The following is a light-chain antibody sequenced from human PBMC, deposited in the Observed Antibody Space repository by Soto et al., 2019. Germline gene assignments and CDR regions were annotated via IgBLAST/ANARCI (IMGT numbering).Light chain of an antibody. CDR3: QSYDNTLSGPIYV. J-gene: IGLJ1*01. CDR2: GNT. CDR1: TSNIGAGYD. Sequence: QSVLTQPPSVSGALGQRVTISCTGITSNIGAGYDVHWYQLLPGRAPKLLIYGNTNRPSGVPDRFSGSKSATSASLAITGFQAEDEAIYYCQSYDNTLSGPIYVFGTGTKVTVL. V-gene: IGLV1-40*01.